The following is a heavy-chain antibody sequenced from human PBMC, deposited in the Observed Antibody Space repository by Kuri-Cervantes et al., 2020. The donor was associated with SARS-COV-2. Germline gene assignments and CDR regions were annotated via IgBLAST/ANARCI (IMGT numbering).Heavy chain of an antibody. D-gene: IGHD2-15*01. CDR3: ARDRHCSGGSCYSLRY. J-gene: IGHJ4*02. Sequence: ASVKVSCKASGYTFTSYGISWVRQAPGQGLEWMGWISAYNGNTNYAQKLQGRVTMTTDTSTSTAYMELSSLRSEDTAVYYCARDRHCSGGSCYSLRYWGQGTLVTVSS. CDR1: GYTFTSYG. CDR2: ISAYNGNT. V-gene: IGHV1-18*04.